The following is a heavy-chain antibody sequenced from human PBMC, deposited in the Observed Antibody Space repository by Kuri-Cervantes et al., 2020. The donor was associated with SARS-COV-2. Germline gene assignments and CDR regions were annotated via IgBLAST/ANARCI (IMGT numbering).Heavy chain of an antibody. CDR3: ARDPIDVVVVAATPNYYYGMDV. CDR1: GFTFSSYA. D-gene: IGHD2-15*01. Sequence: GGSLRLSCAASGFTFSSYAMHWVRQAPGKGLEWVAVISYDGSNKYYADSVKGRFTISRDNSKNTLYLQMNSLRAEDTAVYYCARDPIDVVVVAATPNYYYGMDVWGQGTTVPSP. CDR2: ISYDGSNK. V-gene: IGHV3-30*01. J-gene: IGHJ6*02.